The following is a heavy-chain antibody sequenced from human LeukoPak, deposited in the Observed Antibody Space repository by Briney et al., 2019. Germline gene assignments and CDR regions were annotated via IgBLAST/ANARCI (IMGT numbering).Heavy chain of an antibody. V-gene: IGHV3-74*01. Sequence: GGSLGLSCAASGFTFSSYWMHWVRQAPGKGLVWVSRINSDGSSTSYADSVKGRFTISRDNAKNTLYPQMNSLRAEDTAVYYCAREAGHADAFDIWGQGTMVTVSS. CDR3: AREAGHADAFDI. CDR2: INSDGSST. CDR1: GFTFSSYW. J-gene: IGHJ3*02.